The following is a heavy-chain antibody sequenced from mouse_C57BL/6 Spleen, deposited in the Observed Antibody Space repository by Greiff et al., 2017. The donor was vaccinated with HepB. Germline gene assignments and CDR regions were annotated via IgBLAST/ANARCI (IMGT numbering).Heavy chain of an antibody. CDR3: AREITTVVEDYFDY. D-gene: IGHD1-1*01. Sequence: VQLKESGPGLVKPSQSLSLTCSVTGYSITSGYYWNWIRQFPGNKLEWMGYISYDGSNNYNPSLKNRISITRDTSKNQFFLKLNSVTTEDTATYYCAREITTVVEDYFDYWGQGTTLTVSS. CDR1: GYSITSGYY. V-gene: IGHV3-6*01. J-gene: IGHJ2*01. CDR2: ISYDGSN.